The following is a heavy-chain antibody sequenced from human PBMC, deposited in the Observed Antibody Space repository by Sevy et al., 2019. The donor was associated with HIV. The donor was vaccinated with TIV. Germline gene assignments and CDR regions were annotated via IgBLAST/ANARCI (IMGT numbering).Heavy chain of an antibody. V-gene: IGHV5-51*01. CDR3: AKRSSGGSWYFDF. J-gene: IGHJ2*01. Sequence: GESLKISCKGSGYSFTNYWIAWVRQMPGKGLEWMGIIYPGHSDTRYNPSFQGQVTISADKSINTAYLQWSSLKASDTAMYYCAKRSSGGSWYFDFWGRGTLVTVSS. CDR1: GYSFTNYW. D-gene: IGHD3-10*01. CDR2: IYPGHSDT.